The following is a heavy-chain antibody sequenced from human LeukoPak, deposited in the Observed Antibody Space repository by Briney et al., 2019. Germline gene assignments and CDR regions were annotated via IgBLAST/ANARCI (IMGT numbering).Heavy chain of an antibody. D-gene: IGHD6-19*01. CDR3: AREPDSSGWYYYDYYYGMDV. Sequence: SVKVSCKASGGTFSSYAIRWVRQAPGQGLEWMGGIIPIFGTANYAQKFQGRVTITADESTSTAYMELSSLRSEDTAVYYCAREPDSSGWYYYDYYYGMDVWGQGTTVTVSS. J-gene: IGHJ6*02. CDR2: IIPIFGTA. V-gene: IGHV1-69*13. CDR1: GGTFSSYA.